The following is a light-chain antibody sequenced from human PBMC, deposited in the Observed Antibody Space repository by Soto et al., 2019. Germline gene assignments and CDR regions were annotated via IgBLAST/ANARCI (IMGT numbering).Light chain of an antibody. CDR1: QIFSSTY. Sequence: EVVLTQSPGTLSLSPGERATLSCRASQIFSSTYLAWYQQKPGQAPRLLIYDASSRATGIPDRFTGSGSGREFTLTISRLEPEDVAVYYCQQYGGSPTFGQGTKVEIK. V-gene: IGKV3-20*01. CDR2: DAS. CDR3: QQYGGSPT. J-gene: IGKJ1*01.